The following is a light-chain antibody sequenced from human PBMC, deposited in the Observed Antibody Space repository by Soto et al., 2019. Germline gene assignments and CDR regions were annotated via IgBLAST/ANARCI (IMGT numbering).Light chain of an antibody. V-gene: IGKV3-11*01. J-gene: IGKJ5*01. Sequence: EIVMTQSTATLSVSPGERATLSCRSSQSISSLLAWYQQKPGPAPRLLIYDVSNRATGIPARFRGSWSGTDFNLTISSLEAEDFSSYYCQQREYLQVTFGQGTRLEIK. CDR3: QQREYLQVT. CDR1: QSISSL. CDR2: DVS.